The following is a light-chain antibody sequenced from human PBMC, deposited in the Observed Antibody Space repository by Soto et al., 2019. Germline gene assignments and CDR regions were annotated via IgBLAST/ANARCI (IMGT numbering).Light chain of an antibody. V-gene: IGKV1-39*01. J-gene: IGKJ1*01. Sequence: DIQMTQSPSTLSASVGDRVTITCRASQSISSWLAWYQQKPGKAPKLVIYDASSLQSGVPSRFSGSGSGTDFTLSISSLQPDDFATYYCQQSYSTLRTFGQGTKVDIK. CDR2: DAS. CDR3: QQSYSTLRT. CDR1: QSISSW.